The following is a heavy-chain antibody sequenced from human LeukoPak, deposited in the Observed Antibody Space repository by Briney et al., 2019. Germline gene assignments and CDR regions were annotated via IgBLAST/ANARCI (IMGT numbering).Heavy chain of an antibody. D-gene: IGHD3-10*01. V-gene: IGHV3-48*03. CDR2: ISSSGSTI. Sequence: GGSLRLSCAASGFTFSSCDMTWVRQAPGKGLEWVSYISSSGSTIYYADSVKGRFTISRDNAKNSLYLQMNSLRAEDTAVYYCARDSNYYGSGSYLDPLDYWGQGTLVTVSS. CDR3: ARDSNYYGSGSYLDPLDY. CDR1: GFTFSSCD. J-gene: IGHJ4*02.